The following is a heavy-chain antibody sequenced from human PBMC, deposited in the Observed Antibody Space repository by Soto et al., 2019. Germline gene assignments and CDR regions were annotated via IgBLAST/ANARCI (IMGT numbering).Heavy chain of an antibody. CDR1: GYRFTSYY. Sequence: QVQVVQSGAEVKKPGASVKISCKASGYRFTSYYMHWVRQAPGQGLEWMGIINPNSGITNYAQTFQGRVTMTRDASTSTVYMELSSLKSEDTAVYYCARSRGAAAGINWFDPWGQGTLVTVSS. D-gene: IGHD6-13*01. CDR2: INPNSGIT. V-gene: IGHV1-46*03. J-gene: IGHJ5*02. CDR3: ARSRGAAAGINWFDP.